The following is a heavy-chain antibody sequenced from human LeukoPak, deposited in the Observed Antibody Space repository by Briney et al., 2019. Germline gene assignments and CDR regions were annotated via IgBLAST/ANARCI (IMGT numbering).Heavy chain of an antibody. Sequence: GGSLRLSCAASGFTFSSYAMSWVRQAPGKGLEWVSAISGSGGSTYYADSVKGRFTISRDNSKNTLYLQMNSLRAEDTAVYYWAKDGGGTGDTAMVIYYYYYMDVWGKGTTVTVSS. J-gene: IGHJ6*03. D-gene: IGHD5-18*01. V-gene: IGHV3-23*01. CDR2: ISGSGGST. CDR3: AKDGGGTGDTAMVIYYYYYMDV. CDR1: GFTFSSYA.